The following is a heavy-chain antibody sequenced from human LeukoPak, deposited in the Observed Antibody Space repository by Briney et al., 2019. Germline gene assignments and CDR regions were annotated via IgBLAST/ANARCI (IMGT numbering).Heavy chain of an antibody. CDR1: GGTFSSYA. CDR3: ARHPEGWSGYSNYFDY. D-gene: IGHD3-3*01. J-gene: IGHJ4*02. V-gene: IGHV1-69*05. CDR2: IIPIFGTA. Sequence: GSSVKVSCKASGGTFSSYAISWVRQAPGQGLEWMGRIIPIFGTANYAQKFQGRVTITTDESTSTAYMELSSLRSEDTAVYYGARHPEGWSGYSNYFDYWGQGTLVTVSS.